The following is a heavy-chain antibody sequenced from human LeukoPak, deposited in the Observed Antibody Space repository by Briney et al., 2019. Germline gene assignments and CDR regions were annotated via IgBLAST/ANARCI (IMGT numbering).Heavy chain of an antibody. D-gene: IGHD3-22*01. CDR2: IYYSGST. J-gene: IGHJ4*02. CDR3: ARTYYYDSSGYSVYYFDY. V-gene: IGHV4-30-4*07. CDR1: GGSISSGGYS. Sequence: SETLSLTCAVSGGSISSGGYSWSWARQPPGKGLEWIGYIYYSGSTYYNPSLKSRVTISVDTSKNQFSLKLSSVTAADTAVYYCARTYYYDSSGYSVYYFDYWGQGTLVTVSS.